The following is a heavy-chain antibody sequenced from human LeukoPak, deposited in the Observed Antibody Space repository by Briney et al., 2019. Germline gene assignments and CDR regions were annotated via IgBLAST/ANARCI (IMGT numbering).Heavy chain of an antibody. Sequence: SETLSLTCTVSGGSISSYYWSWIRQPPGKGLEWIGYIYYSGSTNYNPSLKSRVTISVDTSKNQFSLKLSSVTAADTAVYYCARQDVRYYYDSSGYFHSLTPRFDPWGQGTLVTVSS. D-gene: IGHD3-22*01. V-gene: IGHV4-59*08. CDR2: IYYSGST. CDR3: ARQDVRYYYDSSGYFHSLTPRFDP. J-gene: IGHJ5*02. CDR1: GGSISSYY.